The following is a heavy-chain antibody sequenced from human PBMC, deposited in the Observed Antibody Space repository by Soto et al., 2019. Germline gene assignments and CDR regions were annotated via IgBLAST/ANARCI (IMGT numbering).Heavy chain of an antibody. CDR2: ICYSVSS. Sequence: SQTLSLTCAVSFGSISSYYWSWIRNPPLKLLELVWYICYSVSSNYNPSLKSRVTISVDTSKNQFSLKLSSVTAADTAVYYCARGRYCSGGSCFGYYYYSYMAVWGKGTTVTVSS. CDR3: ARGRYCSGGSCFGYYYYSYMAV. CDR1: FGSISSYY. V-gene: IGHV4-59*01. D-gene: IGHD2-15*01. J-gene: IGHJ6*03.